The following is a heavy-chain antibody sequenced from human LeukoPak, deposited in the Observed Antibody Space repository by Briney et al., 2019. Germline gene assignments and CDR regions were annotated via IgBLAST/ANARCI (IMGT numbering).Heavy chain of an antibody. CDR1: GFTVSSNY. Sequence: PGGSLRLSCAASGFTVSSNYMSWVRQAPGKGLEWVSVIYSGGSTYYADSVKGRFTISRDNSKNTLYLQMNGLRAEDTAVYYCARDGVVGATRLGPGVEYYYYGMDVWGQGTTVTVSS. J-gene: IGHJ6*02. D-gene: IGHD1-26*01. CDR2: IYSGGST. CDR3: ARDGVVGATRLGPGVEYYYYGMDV. V-gene: IGHV3-66*01.